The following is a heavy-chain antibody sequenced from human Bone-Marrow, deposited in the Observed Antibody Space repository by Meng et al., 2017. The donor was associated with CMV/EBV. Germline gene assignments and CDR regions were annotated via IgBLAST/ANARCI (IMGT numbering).Heavy chain of an antibody. Sequence: GESLKISCAASGFTFSSYGMHWVRQAPGKGLEWVAFIRYDGSNKYYADSVKGRFTISRDNSKNTLYLQMNSLRAEDTAVYYCAKEGIRGGRGPFYDYWGQGTLVTVSS. V-gene: IGHV3-30*02. J-gene: IGHJ4*02. D-gene: IGHD3-3*02. CDR2: IRYDGSNK. CDR1: GFTFSSYG. CDR3: AKEGIRGGRGPFYDY.